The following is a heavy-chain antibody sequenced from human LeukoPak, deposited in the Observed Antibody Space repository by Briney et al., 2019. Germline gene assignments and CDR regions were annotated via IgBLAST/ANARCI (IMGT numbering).Heavy chain of an antibody. V-gene: IGHV4-59*02. CDR3: ARDFLSDFWSGYYRNHWFDP. CDR1: GDSVRSFH. J-gene: IGHJ5*02. D-gene: IGHD3-3*01. CDR2: MYYSGST. Sequence: SETLSLTCTVSGDSVRSFHWSWIRQPPGKGLEWIGHMYYSGSTNYNPSLKSRVTMSLDTSKKQFSLKLSSVTAADTAVYYCARDFLSDFWSGYYRNHWFDPWGQGTLVTVSS.